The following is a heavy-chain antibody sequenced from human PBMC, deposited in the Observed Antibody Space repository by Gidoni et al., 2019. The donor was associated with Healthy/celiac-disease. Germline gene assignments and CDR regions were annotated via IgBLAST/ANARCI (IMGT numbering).Heavy chain of an antibody. Sequence: QVQLVQSGAEVKKPGSPVQVSCKASGGTFSSYASSWVRQAPGQGLEWMGGIIPIFGTANYAQKFQGRVTITADKSTGTAYMELSSLRSEDTAVYYGASCGGGKVYYMDVWGKGTTVTISS. CDR2: IIPIFGTA. D-gene: IGHD2-21*01. J-gene: IGHJ6*03. CDR3: ASCGGGKVYYMDV. CDR1: GGTFSSYA. V-gene: IGHV1-69*06.